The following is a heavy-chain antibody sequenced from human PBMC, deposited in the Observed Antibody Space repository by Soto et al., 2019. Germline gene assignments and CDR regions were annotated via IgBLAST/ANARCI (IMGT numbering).Heavy chain of an antibody. J-gene: IGHJ6*02. Sequence: GESLKISCKGSGYSFTTYWLHWVRQMPGKGLEWMGTIHAGDSDTRYSPSFQGQVTISADKSISTAYLQWSSLKASDTAMYYCGTSIFGRGMEVWGQGTTVTVSS. CDR1: GYSFTTYW. CDR3: GTSIFGRGMEV. V-gene: IGHV5-51*01. D-gene: IGHD3-3*01. CDR2: IHAGDSDT.